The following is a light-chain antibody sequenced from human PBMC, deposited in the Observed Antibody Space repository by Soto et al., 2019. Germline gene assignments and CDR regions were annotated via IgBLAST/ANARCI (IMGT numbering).Light chain of an antibody. V-gene: IGLV2-18*02. Sequence: QSVLTQPPSVSGSPGQSVAISCTGTSSDVGSYNRVSWYQQPPGAAPKRMIYEVSNRPSGVPDRFSGSKSGNTASLTISGLQAEDEADYYCNSYTGSSTYVFGTGTKVTVL. J-gene: IGLJ1*01. CDR3: NSYTGSSTYV. CDR1: SSDVGSYNR. CDR2: EVS.